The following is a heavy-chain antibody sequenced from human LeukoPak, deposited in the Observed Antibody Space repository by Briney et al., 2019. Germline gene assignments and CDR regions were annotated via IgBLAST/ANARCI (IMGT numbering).Heavy chain of an antibody. CDR1: RYTFTSYY. Sequence: GASVKVSCKASRYTFTSYYMHWVRQAPGQGLEWMGIINPSGGSTSYAQKFQGRVTMTRDTSTSTVYMELSSLRSEDTAVYYCARGWIYCSGGSCYSDAFDIWGQGTMVTVSS. J-gene: IGHJ3*02. D-gene: IGHD2-15*01. V-gene: IGHV1-46*01. CDR3: ARGWIYCSGGSCYSDAFDI. CDR2: INPSGGST.